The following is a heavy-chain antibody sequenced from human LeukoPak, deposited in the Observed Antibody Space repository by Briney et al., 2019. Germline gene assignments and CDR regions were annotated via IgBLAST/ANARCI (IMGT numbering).Heavy chain of an antibody. CDR2: ISYDGGKR. CDR3: AKGLRWFGDFYFNFFDY. J-gene: IGHJ4*02. Sequence: GGSLRLSCAASGFTFSSYVMNWVRQAPGKGLEWVAFISYDGGKRFFGESVKGRFTIARDNSENTVSLQMSTLKTEDTAVYYCAKGLRWFGDFYFNFFDYWGQGILVTVSS. V-gene: IGHV3-30*18. CDR1: GFTFSSYV. D-gene: IGHD3-10*01.